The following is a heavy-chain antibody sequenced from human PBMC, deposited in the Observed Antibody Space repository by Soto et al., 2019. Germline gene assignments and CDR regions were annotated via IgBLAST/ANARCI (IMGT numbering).Heavy chain of an antibody. J-gene: IGHJ4*02. CDR3: ARRGSGSYSDY. V-gene: IGHV4-39*01. Sequence: TSETLSLTCTVSGGSISSSSYYWGWIRQPPGKGLEWIGSIYYSGSTYYNPSLKSRATISVDTSKNQFSLKLSSVTAADTAVYYCARRGSGSYSDYWGQGTLVTVSS. D-gene: IGHD3-10*01. CDR1: GGSISSSSYY. CDR2: IYYSGST.